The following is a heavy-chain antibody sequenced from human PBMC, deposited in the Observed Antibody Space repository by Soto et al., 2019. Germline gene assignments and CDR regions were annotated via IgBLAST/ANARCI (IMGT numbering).Heavy chain of an antibody. J-gene: IGHJ5*02. V-gene: IGHV1-8*01. CDR1: GYTFTSYD. CDR3: ARGQSGGHRRNNWFDP. D-gene: IGHD2-15*01. Sequence: QVQMVQSGAEVKKPGASVKVSCKASGYTFTSYDINWVRQATGQGLEWMGWMNPNSGNTGYAQKFQGRVTMNRNTSISTDYMELSSLRSEDTAVYYCARGQSGGHRRNNWFDPWGQGTLVTVSS. CDR2: MNPNSGNT.